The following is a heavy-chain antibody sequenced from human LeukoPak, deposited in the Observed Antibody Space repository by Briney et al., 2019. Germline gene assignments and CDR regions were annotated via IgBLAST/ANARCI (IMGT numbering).Heavy chain of an antibody. D-gene: IGHD3-10*01. Sequence: GGSLRLSCAASGFTFSSYGMHWVRQAPGKGLEWVAFIRYDGSNKYYADSVKGRFTISRDNSKNTLYLQMNSLRAEDTAVYYCAKDGGFVRGVIPGDGYWGQGTLVTVSS. J-gene: IGHJ4*02. CDR2: IRYDGSNK. CDR1: GFTFSSYG. V-gene: IGHV3-30*02. CDR3: AKDGGFVRGVIPGDGY.